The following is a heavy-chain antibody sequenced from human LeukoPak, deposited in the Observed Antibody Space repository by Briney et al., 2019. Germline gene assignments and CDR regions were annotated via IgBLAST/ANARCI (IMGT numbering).Heavy chain of an antibody. J-gene: IGHJ5*02. CDR1: GYTFTTYY. CDR3: VREAKAGNWFDP. V-gene: IGHV1-2*02. CDR2: INPDSGGT. Sequence: ASVKVSCKASGYTFTTYYIHWVRQAPVQGLEWMGWINPDSGGTNYAQKLQGRVTMTRDTSISTVYMDLSMLRSDDTAIYYCVREAKAGNWFDPWGQGTLVIVSS.